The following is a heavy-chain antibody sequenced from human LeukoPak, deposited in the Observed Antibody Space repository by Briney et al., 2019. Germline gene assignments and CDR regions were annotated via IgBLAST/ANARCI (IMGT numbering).Heavy chain of an antibody. J-gene: IGHJ5*02. V-gene: IGHV3-21*01. CDR2: ISSSSSYI. Sequence: PGGSLRLSCAASGFTFSSYSMNWVRQAPGKGLEWVSSISSSSSYIYYADSVKGRFTISRDNAKNSLYLQMNSLRAEDTAVYCCERGGIAVAGKRYNWFDPWGQGTLVTVPS. CDR3: ERGGIAVAGKRYNWFDP. D-gene: IGHD6-19*01. CDR1: GFTFSSYS.